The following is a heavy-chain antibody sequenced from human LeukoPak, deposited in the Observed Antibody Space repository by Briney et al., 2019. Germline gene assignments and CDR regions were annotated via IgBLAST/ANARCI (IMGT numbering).Heavy chain of an antibody. V-gene: IGHV3-30*18. Sequence: GGSLRLSCAASGFTFSSYGMHWVRQAPGKGLEWVAVISYDGSSKYYADSVEGRFTISRDNSKNTLYLQMNSLRAEDTAVYYCAKDPRQQLVQYYFDYWGQGTLVTVSS. CDR3: AKDPRQQLVQYYFDY. J-gene: IGHJ4*02. CDR1: GFTFSSYG. D-gene: IGHD6-13*01. CDR2: ISYDGSSK.